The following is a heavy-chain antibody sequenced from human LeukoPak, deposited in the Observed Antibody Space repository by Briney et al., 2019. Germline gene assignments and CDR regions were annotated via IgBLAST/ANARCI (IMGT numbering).Heavy chain of an antibody. D-gene: IGHD2-21*01. CDR2: IWYEGSDK. J-gene: IGHJ4*02. CDR1: GFIFWSYG. Sequence: GGSLRLFCAAWGFIFWSYGVHWVRQSRGKGLDGVAVIWYEGSDKFYADSVKGRVTISRDNYRSTLYLQMNSLRAEDTAIYYCAKDIQGSYWGQGTLVTVSS. V-gene: IGHV3-33*06. CDR3: AKDIQGSY.